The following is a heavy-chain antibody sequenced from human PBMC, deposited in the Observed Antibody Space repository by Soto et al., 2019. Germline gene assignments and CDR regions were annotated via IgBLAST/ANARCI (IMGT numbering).Heavy chain of an antibody. CDR3: ARGGGELLPAYYYYGMDV. CDR2: INPSGGST. V-gene: IGHV1-46*01. J-gene: IGHJ6*02. Sequence: QVQLVQSGAEVKKPGASVKVSCKASGYTFTSYYMHWVRQAPGQGLEWMGIINPSGGSTSYAQKFRGRVTMTRDTSTSNGSMELSSLRSEDTAVYYCARGGGELLPAYYYYGMDVWGQGTTVTVSS. CDR1: GYTFTSYY. D-gene: IGHD1-26*01.